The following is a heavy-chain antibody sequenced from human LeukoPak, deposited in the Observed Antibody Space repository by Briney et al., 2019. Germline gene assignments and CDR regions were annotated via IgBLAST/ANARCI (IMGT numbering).Heavy chain of an antibody. CDR2: INAGNGNT. J-gene: IGHJ5*02. V-gene: IGHV1-3*01. D-gene: IGHD2-2*01. CDR1: GYTFTSYA. CDR3: ARCPYCSSTSCSRSWFDP. Sequence: GASVKVSCKASGYTFTSYAMHWVRQAPGQRLEWMGWINAGNGNTKYSQKFQGRVTITRDTSASTAYMELSSLRSEDTAVYYCARCPYCSSTSCSRSWFDPWGQGTLVAVSS.